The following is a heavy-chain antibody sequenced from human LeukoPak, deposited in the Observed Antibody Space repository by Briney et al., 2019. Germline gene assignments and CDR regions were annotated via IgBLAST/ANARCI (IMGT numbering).Heavy chain of an antibody. CDR3: ARHLREWEPNNYYYYYYMDV. D-gene: IGHD1-26*01. J-gene: IGHJ6*03. V-gene: IGHV5-51*01. CDR1: GYSFTNYW. Sequence: GESLKISCKGSGYSFTNYWIGWVRQMPGKGLDWMGIIYPGDSDTRYSPSFEGQVTISADKSISTAYLQWSSLKASDTAMYYCARHLREWEPNNYYYYYYMDVWGKGTTVTVSS. CDR2: IYPGDSDT.